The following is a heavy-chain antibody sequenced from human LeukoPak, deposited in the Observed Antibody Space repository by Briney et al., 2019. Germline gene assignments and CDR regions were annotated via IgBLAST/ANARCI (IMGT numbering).Heavy chain of an antibody. Sequence: SETLSLTCTVSGGSISSYFWFWIRQPPGKGLEWIGYIYTSGSTNYNPSLKSRVTISVDTPKNQFSLKLSSVTAADTAVYYCARRVAVTGHWYFDLWGRGTLVTVSP. V-gene: IGHV4-4*09. CDR2: IYTSGST. CDR1: GGSISSYF. CDR3: ARRVAVTGHWYFDL. D-gene: IGHD6-19*01. J-gene: IGHJ2*01.